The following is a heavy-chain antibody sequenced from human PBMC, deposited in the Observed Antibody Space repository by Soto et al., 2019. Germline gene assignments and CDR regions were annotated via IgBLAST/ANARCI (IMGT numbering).Heavy chain of an antibody. D-gene: IGHD3-10*01. CDR2: ISSTSTTI. V-gene: IGHV3-48*01. J-gene: IGHJ5*01. CDR3: AKDGTWFGELLPQDS. Sequence: EVQLVESGGGLVQPGGSLRLSCAASGFTFSNYHMTWVRQAPGKGLEWLSYISSTSTTIYYADSVRGRFTISRDNVKNSLYLRMDSLRAEDTAVYYCAKDGTWFGELLPQDSWGHGTLVTVSS. CDR1: GFTFSNYH.